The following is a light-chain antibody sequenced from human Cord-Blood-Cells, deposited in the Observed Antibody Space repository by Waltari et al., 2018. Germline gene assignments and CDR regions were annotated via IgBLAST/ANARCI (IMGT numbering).Light chain of an antibody. J-gene: IGLJ2*01. Sequence: QSALTQPASVSGSPGQSITISCTGTSSDVGSYNLVSWYQHNPGKAPELMVYEGSKPPSGVSNRFSGSKSGNTASLTLSGLQAEDEADYYCCSYAGSSTFVVFGGGTKLTVL. V-gene: IGLV2-23*03. CDR3: CSYAGSSTFVV. CDR2: EGS. CDR1: SSDVGSYNL.